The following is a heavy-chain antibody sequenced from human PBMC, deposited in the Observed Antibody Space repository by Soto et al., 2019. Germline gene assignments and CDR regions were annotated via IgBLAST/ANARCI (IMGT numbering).Heavy chain of an antibody. J-gene: IGHJ4*02. CDR2: IYYSGST. D-gene: IGHD2-2*01. Sequence: ASETLSLTCTVSGGSISSSSYYWGWIRQPPGKGLEWIGSIYYSGSTNYNPSLKSRVTISVDTSKNQFSLKLSSVTAADTAVYYCARSVGYCISTACAFDYWGQGTLVTVSS. CDR1: GGSISSSSYY. V-gene: IGHV4-39*07. CDR3: ARSVGYCISTACAFDY.